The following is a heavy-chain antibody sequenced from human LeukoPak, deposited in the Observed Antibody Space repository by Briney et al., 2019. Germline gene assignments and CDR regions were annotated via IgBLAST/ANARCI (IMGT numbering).Heavy chain of an antibody. D-gene: IGHD5-18*01. CDR3: TRSDTTMVRFDY. CDR2: LYSGGST. CDR1: GFSVSTKY. Sequence: PGGSLRLSCATSGFSVSTKYMSWVRQAPGKGLEWVSVLYSGGSTYYADSVKSRFTISRDNSRNTLFLQMNSLRVEDTAIYYCTRSDTTMVRFDYWGLGTLVTVSS. V-gene: IGHV3-53*01. J-gene: IGHJ4*02.